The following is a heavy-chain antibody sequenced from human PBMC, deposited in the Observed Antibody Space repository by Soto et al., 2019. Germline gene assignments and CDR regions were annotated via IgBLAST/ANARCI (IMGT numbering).Heavy chain of an antibody. CDR2: ISGSGGST. CDR3: AKGAMGTHYYDSSGYLFDY. CDR1: GFTFSSYA. Sequence: EVQLLESGGGLVQPRGSLRLSCAASGFTFSSYAMSWVRQAPGKGLEWVSAISGSGGSTYYADSVKGRFTISRDNSKNTLYLQMNSLRAEDTAVYYCAKGAMGTHYYDSSGYLFDYWGQGTLVTVSS. J-gene: IGHJ4*02. D-gene: IGHD3-22*01. V-gene: IGHV3-23*01.